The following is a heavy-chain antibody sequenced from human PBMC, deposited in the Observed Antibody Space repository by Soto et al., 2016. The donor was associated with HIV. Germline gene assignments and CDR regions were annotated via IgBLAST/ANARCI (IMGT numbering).Heavy chain of an antibody. CDR1: GYTFTSYG. D-gene: IGHD6-19*01. Sequence: QVQLVQSGAEVKKPGASVKVSCKASGYTFTSYGISWVRQAPGQGLEWMGWISAYNANTNYAQKLQGRLTMSTDTSTTTVYMELRSLRSDDTAVYYCAREGYSGGRSAFDIWGQGTMVTVSS. CDR3: AREGYSGGRSAFDI. CDR2: ISAYNANT. V-gene: IGHV1-18*01. J-gene: IGHJ3*02.